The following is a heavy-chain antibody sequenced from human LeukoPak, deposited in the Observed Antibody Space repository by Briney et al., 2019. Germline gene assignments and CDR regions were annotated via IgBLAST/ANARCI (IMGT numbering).Heavy chain of an antibody. Sequence: GASLRLSRAASGFTFSSYAMSWVRQAPGKGLEWVSAISGSGGSTYYADSVKGRFTISRDNSKNTLYLQMNSLRAEDTAVYYCAKDKGSGYPYYFDYWGQGTLVTVSS. D-gene: IGHD3-22*01. CDR2: ISGSGGST. CDR3: AKDKGSGYPYYFDY. CDR1: GFTFSSYA. V-gene: IGHV3-23*01. J-gene: IGHJ4*02.